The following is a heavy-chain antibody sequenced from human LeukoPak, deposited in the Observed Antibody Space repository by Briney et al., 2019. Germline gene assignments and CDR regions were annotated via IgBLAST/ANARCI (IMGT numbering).Heavy chain of an antibody. CDR2: ISYDGSDK. Sequence: GESLKISCVVSGFTFSTYAMHWVRQAPGKGLEWVAIISYDGSDKYYADSVKGRFTISRDNSKNTLYLQMNSLRAEDTAVYYCAKDIRNDRFGGPGKYWGQGTLVTVSS. D-gene: IGHD3-10*01. J-gene: IGHJ4*02. CDR3: AKDIRNDRFGGPGKY. CDR1: GFTFSTYA. V-gene: IGHV3-30*18.